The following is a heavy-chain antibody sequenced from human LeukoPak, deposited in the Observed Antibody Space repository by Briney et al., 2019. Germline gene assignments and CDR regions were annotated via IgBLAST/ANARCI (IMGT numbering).Heavy chain of an antibody. J-gene: IGHJ4*02. CDR3: AKDHGLWFGEFIGFDY. V-gene: IGHV3-30*18. CDR2: ISSDGSNR. Sequence: PGGSLRLSCAASGFTFSGYGMHWVRQAPDKGLEWVALISSDGSNRIYADSVKGRFTISRDNSKNTLYLQMNSLRAEDTAVYYCAKDHGLWFGEFIGFDYWGQGTLVTVSS. D-gene: IGHD3-10*01. CDR1: GFTFSGYG.